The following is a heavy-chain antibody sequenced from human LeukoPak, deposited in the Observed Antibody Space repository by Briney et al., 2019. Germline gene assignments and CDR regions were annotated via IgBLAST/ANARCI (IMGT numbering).Heavy chain of an antibody. CDR2: IYSGGST. J-gene: IGHJ3*02. CDR1: GFTVSSNY. V-gene: IGHV3-53*01. D-gene: IGHD2-15*01. CDR3: MRLLQDDAFDI. Sequence: GGSLRLSCAASGFTVSSNYMSWVRQAPGKGLEWVSVIYSGGSTYYADSVKGRFNISRDNSKNTLYLQMNSLRAEDTAVYYCMRLLQDDAFDIWGQGTMVTVSS.